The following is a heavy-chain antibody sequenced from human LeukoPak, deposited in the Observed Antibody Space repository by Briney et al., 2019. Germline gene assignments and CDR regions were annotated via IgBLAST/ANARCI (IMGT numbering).Heavy chain of an antibody. CDR2: IYHSGST. CDR1: GSSISSGFY. D-gene: IGHD5-24*01. CDR3: ARAGGDGYNHDAFDI. V-gene: IGHV4-38-2*02. Sequence: SETLSLTCTVSGSSISSGFYWDWIRQPPGKGLEWIGSIYHSGSTYYNPSLKTRVTISVDTSKNQFSLKLSSVTAADTALYYCARAGGDGYNHDAFDIWGQGTMVTVSS. J-gene: IGHJ3*02.